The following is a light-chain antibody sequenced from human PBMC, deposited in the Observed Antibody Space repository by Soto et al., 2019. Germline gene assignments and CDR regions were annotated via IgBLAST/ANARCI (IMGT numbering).Light chain of an antibody. CDR1: QSVSSSF. CDR3: LQYGSSPLT. V-gene: IGKV3-20*01. J-gene: IGKJ4*01. CDR2: GAS. Sequence: EIVLTQSPGTLSLSPGERATLSCRASQSVSSSFLAWYQQKPGQAPRLLIYGASSRATGIRDRFSGSGSGTDFTLTISRLEPEEVAVYYCLQYGSSPLTFGGGTKVEIK.